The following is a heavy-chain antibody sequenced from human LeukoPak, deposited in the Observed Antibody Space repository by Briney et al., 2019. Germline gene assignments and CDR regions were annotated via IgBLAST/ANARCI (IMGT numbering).Heavy chain of an antibody. CDR3: ARVASTGPFDY. Sequence: ASETLSLTCTVSGGSMSDYYWSWIRQPPGKGLEWIGCIHYSGSTDYNPSLKSRDTMSVDTSKNQFSLKLRSVTAADTAVYYCARVASTGPFDYWGQGTLVTVSS. V-gene: IGHV4-59*01. CDR1: GGSMSDYY. CDR2: IHYSGST. D-gene: IGHD2-8*02. J-gene: IGHJ4*02.